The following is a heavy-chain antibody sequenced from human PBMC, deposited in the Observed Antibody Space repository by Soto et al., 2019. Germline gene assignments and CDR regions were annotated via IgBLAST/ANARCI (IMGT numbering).Heavy chain of an antibody. V-gene: IGHV4-38-2*02. CDR2: IYHSGST. CDR3: ARDAPYDSSGYTFDY. J-gene: IGHJ4*02. CDR1: GYSISSGYY. D-gene: IGHD3-22*01. Sequence: SEPLSLTCAVSGYSISSGYYWGWIRQPPGKGLEWIGSIYHSGSTYYNPSLKSRATISVDTSKNQFSLKLSSVTAADTAVYYCARDAPYDSSGYTFDYWGQGTLVTVSS.